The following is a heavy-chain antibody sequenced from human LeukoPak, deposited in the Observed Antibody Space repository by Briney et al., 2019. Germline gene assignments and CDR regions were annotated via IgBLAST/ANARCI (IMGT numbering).Heavy chain of an antibody. D-gene: IGHD3-10*01. CDR2: MYHSGST. J-gene: IGHJ5*02. V-gene: IGHV4-38-2*02. Sequence: SETLSLTCTVSGYSISSGHYWGWIRQPPGKGLEWIGSMYHSGSTYYNPPLKSRVTISEDTSKNQFSLKLRSVTAADTAVYYCARGPRFGELLWHWFDPWGQGTRVTVTS. CDR1: GYSISSGHY. CDR3: ARGPRFGELLWHWFDP.